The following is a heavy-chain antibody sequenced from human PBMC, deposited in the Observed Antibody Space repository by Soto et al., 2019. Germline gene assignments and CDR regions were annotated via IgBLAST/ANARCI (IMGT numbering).Heavy chain of an antibody. J-gene: IGHJ6*03. CDR1: GGSISSSSYY. D-gene: IGHD3-3*01. Sequence: QLQLLESGPGLVKPSETLSLTCTVSGGSISSSSYYWGWIRQPPGKGLEWIGNVYYSGSTYYNPSLKSRLTISVDTSKNQFSLKLSSVTAADTAVFYCASLPISDFWSGEYTRYYFYMGVWGRGTTVTVSS. V-gene: IGHV4-39*01. CDR2: VYYSGST. CDR3: ASLPISDFWSGEYTRYYFYMGV.